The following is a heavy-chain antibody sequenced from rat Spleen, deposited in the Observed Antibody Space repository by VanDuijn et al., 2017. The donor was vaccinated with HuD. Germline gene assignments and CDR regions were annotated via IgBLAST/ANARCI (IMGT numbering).Heavy chain of an antibody. CDR1: GFTFSDYY. Sequence: EVQLVESGGGLVQPGGSLKLSCAASGFTFSDYYMAWVRQAPKKGLEWVASITNSGDSTYYRDSVQGRFTISRDNAKTTLYLQMGSLRSEDTATYYCTTGVYWGQGVMVTVSS. V-gene: IGHV5-20*01. J-gene: IGHJ2*01. CDR2: ITNSGDST. CDR3: TTGVY.